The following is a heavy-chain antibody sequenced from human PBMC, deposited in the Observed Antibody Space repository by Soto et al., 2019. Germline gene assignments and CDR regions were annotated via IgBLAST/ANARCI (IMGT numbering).Heavy chain of an antibody. CDR1: GGSISSYY. D-gene: IGHD1-7*01. J-gene: IGHJ4*02. CDR3: ASRDPGTSVDY. Sequence: PSETLSLPCTVSGGSISSYYWSWIRQPPGQGLEWIGEIYRTGSTNYNPSLKSRVTLSLDKSENQFSLKVTSLTAADTAVYYCASRDPGTSVDYWGQGTLVTVSA. CDR2: IYRTGST. V-gene: IGHV4-4*09.